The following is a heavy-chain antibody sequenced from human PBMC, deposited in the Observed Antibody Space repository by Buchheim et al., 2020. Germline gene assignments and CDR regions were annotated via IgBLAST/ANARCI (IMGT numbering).Heavy chain of an antibody. V-gene: IGHV3-7*01. CDR1: GFTFSSHW. Sequence: EVQLVESGGGLVQPGGSLRLSCAASGFTFSSHWMSWVRQAPGKGLEWVANIKKDGSEKYYVDSVKGRFTISRDNAKNSLYLQMNSLRAEDTAVYYCARDVLIAAAGTGWGQGTL. D-gene: IGHD6-13*01. J-gene: IGHJ4*02. CDR2: IKKDGSEK. CDR3: ARDVLIAAAGTG.